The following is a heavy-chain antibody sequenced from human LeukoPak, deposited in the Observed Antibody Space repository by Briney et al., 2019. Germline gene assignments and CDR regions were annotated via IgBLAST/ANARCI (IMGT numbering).Heavy chain of an antibody. CDR2: IKYSGST. Sequence: KTSETLSLTCAVYGGSFSGYYWSWIRQPPGKGLEWIGEIKYSGSTNYNPSLKSRVTISVDTSKNQFSLKLSSVTAADTAVYYCARGITMVRGVPSKYYFDYWGQGTLVIVSS. CDR1: GGSFSGYY. D-gene: IGHD3-10*01. J-gene: IGHJ4*02. CDR3: ARGITMVRGVPSKYYFDY. V-gene: IGHV4-34*01.